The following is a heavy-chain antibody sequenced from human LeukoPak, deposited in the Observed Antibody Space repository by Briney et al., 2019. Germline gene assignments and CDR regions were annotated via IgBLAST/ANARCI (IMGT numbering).Heavy chain of an antibody. J-gene: IGHJ6*02. CDR2: ISSSSSYI. Sequence: PGRSLRLSCAASGFTFSSYSMNWVRQAPGKGLEWVSSISSSSSYIYYADSVKGRFTISRDNAKNSLYLQMNSLRAEDTAVYYRARTGSSWYSVYYYGMDVWGQGTTVTVSS. V-gene: IGHV3-21*01. CDR3: ARTGSSWYSVYYYGMDV. CDR1: GFTFSSYS. D-gene: IGHD6-13*01.